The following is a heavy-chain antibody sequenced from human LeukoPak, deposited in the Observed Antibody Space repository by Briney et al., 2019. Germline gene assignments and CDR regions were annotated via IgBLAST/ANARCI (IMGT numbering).Heavy chain of an antibody. J-gene: IGHJ4*02. Sequence: GGSLRLSCAASGFTFTSYAVSWVRQAPGKGLEWVSTISGSGSSTYYADSVKGRFTISRDNAKNSLYLQMNSLRAEDTAVYYCAREGDIVVVVAAPDYWGQGTLVTVSS. CDR1: GFTFTSYA. CDR3: AREGDIVVVVAAPDY. D-gene: IGHD2-15*01. CDR2: ISGSGSST. V-gene: IGHV3-23*01.